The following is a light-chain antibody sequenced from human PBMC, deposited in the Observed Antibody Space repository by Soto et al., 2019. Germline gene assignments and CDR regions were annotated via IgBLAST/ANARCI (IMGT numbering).Light chain of an antibody. CDR1: QSVSSY. J-gene: IGKJ3*01. V-gene: IGKV3-11*01. Sequence: EIVLTQSPATLSLSPGERATLSCRASQSVSSYLAWYQQKPGQAPRLLIYDASNRATGIPARFSGSGSGTDFTLTISSLEPEDFAVYYCQQRSTRFTFGPGTKVAIK. CDR2: DAS. CDR3: QQRSTRFT.